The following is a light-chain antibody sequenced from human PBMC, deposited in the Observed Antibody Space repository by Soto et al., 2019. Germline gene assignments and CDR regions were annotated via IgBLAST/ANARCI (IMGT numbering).Light chain of an antibody. CDR1: SSDVGTYDL. CDR2: EAT. V-gene: IGLV2-23*01. CDR3: CSFAGSNSWV. J-gene: IGLJ3*02. Sequence: QSALTQPASVSGSPGQSSTIACTGTSSDVGTYDLVSWYQHHPGAAPKLMIYEATTRPSGISNRFSGSKSGNTASLTISGLQAEDEADYYCCSFAGSNSWVFGGGTKLTVL.